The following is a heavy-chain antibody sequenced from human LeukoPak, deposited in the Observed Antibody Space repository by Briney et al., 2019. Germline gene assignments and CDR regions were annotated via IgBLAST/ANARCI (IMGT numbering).Heavy chain of an antibody. V-gene: IGHV3-7*01. CDR3: ARDWEYCSGGSCLGGTSEYFQH. Sequence: GGSLRLSCAASGFTFSTYWMSWVRQAPGKGLEWVANIKQDGSEKYYVDSVKGRFTISRDNAKNSLYLQMNSLRAEDTAVYYCARDWEYCSGGSCLGGTSEYFQHWGQGTLVTVSS. CDR1: GFTFSTYW. J-gene: IGHJ1*01. CDR2: IKQDGSEK. D-gene: IGHD2-15*01.